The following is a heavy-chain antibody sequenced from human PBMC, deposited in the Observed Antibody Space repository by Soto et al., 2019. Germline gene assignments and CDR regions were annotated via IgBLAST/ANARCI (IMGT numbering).Heavy chain of an antibody. D-gene: IGHD2-8*01. J-gene: IGHJ6*02. Sequence: QGQLVQSGAEVKKPGASVKLSCKASGFTFSNYGLNWVRQAPGQGLEWMGWVSANNGHTNYAQNLQGRVSMTTDTSTSTAYMELRGLTFDDTAVYYCARDIESVTAKHFFYYYAMDFWGQGTTVTVSS. V-gene: IGHV1-18*01. CDR3: ARDIESVTAKHFFYYYAMDF. CDR2: VSANNGHT. CDR1: GFTFSNYG.